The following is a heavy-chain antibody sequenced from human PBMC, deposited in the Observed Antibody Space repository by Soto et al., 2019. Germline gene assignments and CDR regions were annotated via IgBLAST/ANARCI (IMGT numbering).Heavy chain of an antibody. J-gene: IGHJ4*02. CDR2: INPNSGGT. V-gene: IGHV1-2*02. CDR1: GYTFTGYY. Sequence: GASVKVSCKASGYTFTGYYMHWVRQAPGQGLEWMGWINPNSGGTKSAQKFQGRVTMTRDTSISTAYMELSRLRSDDTAVYYCARREGDYYDSSGYHYYFDYWGQGTLVTVSS. D-gene: IGHD3-22*01. CDR3: ARREGDYYDSSGYHYYFDY.